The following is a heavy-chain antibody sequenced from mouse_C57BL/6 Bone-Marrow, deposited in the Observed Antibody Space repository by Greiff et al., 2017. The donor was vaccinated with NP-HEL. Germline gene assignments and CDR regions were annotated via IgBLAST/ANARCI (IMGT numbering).Heavy chain of an antibody. D-gene: IGHD1-1*01. CDR3: ARPFITTVVAPYAMDY. V-gene: IGHV1-53*01. Sequence: QVQLQQPGTELVKPGASVKLSCKASGYTFTSYWMHWVKQRPGQGLEWIGNINPSNGGTNYNEKFKSKATLTVDKSSSTAYMQLSSLTSEDSAVYYCARPFITTVVAPYAMDYWGQGTSVTVSS. CDR2: INPSNGGT. CDR1: GYTFTSYW. J-gene: IGHJ4*01.